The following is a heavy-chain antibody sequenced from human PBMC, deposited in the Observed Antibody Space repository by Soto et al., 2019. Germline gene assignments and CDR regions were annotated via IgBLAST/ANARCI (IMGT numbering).Heavy chain of an antibody. J-gene: IGHJ4*02. CDR3: ARGGLSIWESGFDC. CDR2: IYTGGET. Sequence: EVQLVESGGGLVQPGGSLRLSCAASGFTVGSNHMTWVRQAPGKGLEWVSVIYTGGETYYLDSVKGRFTISRHNSRNTLYPDMNKLRAEDTAMYYCARGGLSIWESGFDCWGQGTLVTVSS. V-gene: IGHV3-53*04. D-gene: IGHD3-10*01. CDR1: GFTVGSNH.